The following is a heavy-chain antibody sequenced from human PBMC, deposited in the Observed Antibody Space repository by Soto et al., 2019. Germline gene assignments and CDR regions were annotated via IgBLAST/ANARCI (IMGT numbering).Heavy chain of an antibody. CDR3: LAGETNYLDF. V-gene: IGHV3-74*01. CDR2: INSDGGTT. Sequence: EVQLVESGGGLVQPGGSLRLSCAGSGLTLSRYWMHWVRQGPGKGLVWVSRINSDGGTTTYADSVKGRFTIARDNAKNTVDLQMNSLRAEDTAVYYCLAGETNYLDFWGQGTLVTVSS. CDR1: GLTLSRYW. J-gene: IGHJ4*02. D-gene: IGHD3-10*01.